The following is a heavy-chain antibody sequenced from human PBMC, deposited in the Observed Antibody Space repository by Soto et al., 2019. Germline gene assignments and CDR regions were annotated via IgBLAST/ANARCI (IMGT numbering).Heavy chain of an antibody. D-gene: IGHD3-22*01. CDR2: ISYDGSNK. Sequence: QVQLVESGGGVVQPGRSLRLSCAASGFTFSSYAMHWVRQAPGKGLEWVAVISYDGSNKYYADSVKGRFTISRDNSKNTLYLQMNSLRAEDTAVYYCARARRDGNCDSSGYHDWGQGTLVTVAS. CDR1: GFTFSSYA. V-gene: IGHV3-30-3*01. J-gene: IGHJ4*02. CDR3: ARARRDGNCDSSGYHD.